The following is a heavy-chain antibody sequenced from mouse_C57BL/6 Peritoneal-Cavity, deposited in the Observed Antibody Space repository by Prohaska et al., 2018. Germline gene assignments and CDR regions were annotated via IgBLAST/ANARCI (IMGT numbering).Heavy chain of an antibody. J-gene: IGHJ2*01. CDR1: GFSLSTSGMG. CDR2: IYWDDEK. Sequence: QVTLKESGPGILQSSQTLSLTCSFSGFSLSTSGMGVSWIRQPSGKGLEWLAHIYWDDEKRYNPSQKSRLTIDKDNSRNQVFHRISSVDTADTATYYGVRSRLYEVDIGGQGTTLTFSS. CDR3: VRSRLYEVDI. D-gene: IGHD2-14*01. V-gene: IGHV8-12*01.